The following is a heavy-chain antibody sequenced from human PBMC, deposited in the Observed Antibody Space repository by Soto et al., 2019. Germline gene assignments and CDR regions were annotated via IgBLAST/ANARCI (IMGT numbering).Heavy chain of an antibody. V-gene: IGHV3-23*01. D-gene: IGHD3-9*01. Sequence: PGGSLRLSCAVSGFTFSSCAMNWVRQAPGKGLEWVSLISGGGGTTYYADSVKGRFTISRDNSKNTLYLQMNSLRAEDTAVYYCARRLMGYDVLTGYYPFDYWGQGTLVTVSS. CDR1: GFTFSSCA. CDR2: ISGGGGTT. J-gene: IGHJ4*02. CDR3: ARRLMGYDVLTGYYPFDY.